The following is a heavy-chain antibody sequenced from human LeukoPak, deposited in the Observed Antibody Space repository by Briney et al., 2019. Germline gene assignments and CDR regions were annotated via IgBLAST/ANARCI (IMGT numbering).Heavy chain of an antibody. V-gene: IGHV5-51*01. Sequence: GESLKISCKGSGYSFTSYWIGWVRQMPGKGLEWMGIIYPGDSDIKYSPSFQGQVIISADKSISTAYLQWSSLKASDTAIYYCARQLLWFGELGWFDPWGQGTLVTVSS. CDR3: ARQLLWFGELGWFDP. J-gene: IGHJ5*02. D-gene: IGHD3-10*01. CDR1: GYSFTSYW. CDR2: IYPGDSDI.